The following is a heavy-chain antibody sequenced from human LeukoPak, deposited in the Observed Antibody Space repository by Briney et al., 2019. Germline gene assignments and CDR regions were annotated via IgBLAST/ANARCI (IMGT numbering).Heavy chain of an antibody. D-gene: IGHD3-10*01. CDR1: GYSFTSYW. CDR2: IYPGDSDT. CDR3: ASSTYYYGSGSLYYYYGMDV. V-gene: IGHV5-51*01. J-gene: IGHJ6*04. Sequence: GESLKISCKGSGYSFTSYWIGWVRQMPGKGLEWMGIIYPGDSDTRYSPSFQGQVTISADKSISTAYLQWSSLKASDTAMYYCASSTYYYGSGSLYYYYGMDVWGKGTTLTVSS.